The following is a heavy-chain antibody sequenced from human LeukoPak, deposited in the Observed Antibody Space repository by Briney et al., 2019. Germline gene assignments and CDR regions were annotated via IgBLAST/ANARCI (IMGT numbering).Heavy chain of an antibody. CDR1: GGSISSGGYY. J-gene: IGHJ3*02. D-gene: IGHD1-26*01. Sequence: SQTLSLTCTVSGGSISSGGYYWSWIRQPPGKGLEWIGYIYHSGSTYYNPSLKSRVTISVDRSKNQFSLKLSSVTAADTAVYYCARRAVGASSPNAFDIWGQGTMVTVSS. V-gene: IGHV4-30-2*01. CDR2: IYHSGST. CDR3: ARRAVGASSPNAFDI.